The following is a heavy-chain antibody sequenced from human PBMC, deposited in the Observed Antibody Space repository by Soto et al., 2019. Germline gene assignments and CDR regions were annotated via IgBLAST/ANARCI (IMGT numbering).Heavy chain of an antibody. Sequence: EVQLVESGGGLVQPGGSLRLSCAASVTVTSNYMTWVRQAPGKGLEWVSVIYSAGSTYYADFVKGRFTISRDNSRNTLYLQMNGLRAEDTAVYYCARDTVAVAGKDYWGQGTLVTVSS. CDR1: VTVTSNY. D-gene: IGHD6-19*01. CDR3: ARDTVAVAGKDY. V-gene: IGHV3-66*01. J-gene: IGHJ4*02. CDR2: IYSAGST.